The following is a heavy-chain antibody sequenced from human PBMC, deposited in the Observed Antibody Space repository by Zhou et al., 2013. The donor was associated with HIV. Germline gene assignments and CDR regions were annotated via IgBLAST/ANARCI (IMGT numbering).Heavy chain of an antibody. D-gene: IGHD3-9*01. CDR3: ARERLYDVATGSTYYLDS. Sequence: QVQLVQSGAEVKKPGSSVRVSCRLFGSTFRSSYAITWVRQAPGQGLEWMGRIIPFFNVPKYAPKLQGRVTVTADKSTNTAYMELRSLRFDDTAVYYCARERLYDVATGSTYYLDSWGQGTLVSVSS. CDR1: GSTFRSSYA. CDR2: IIPFFNVP. V-gene: IGHV1-69*04. J-gene: IGHJ4*02.